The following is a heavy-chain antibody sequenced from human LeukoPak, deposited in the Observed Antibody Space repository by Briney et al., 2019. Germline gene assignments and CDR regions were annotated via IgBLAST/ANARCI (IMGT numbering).Heavy chain of an antibody. V-gene: IGHV3-30-3*01. CDR3: ARDTGLI. J-gene: IGHJ3*02. Sequence: GGSLRLSCAASGFTFSSYAMHWVRQAPGKGLEWVAVISYDGSNKYYADSVKGRFTISRDNSKNTLYLQMNSLRAEDTAVYYCARDTGLIWGQGTMVTVSS. CDR1: GFTFSSYA. CDR2: ISYDGSNK.